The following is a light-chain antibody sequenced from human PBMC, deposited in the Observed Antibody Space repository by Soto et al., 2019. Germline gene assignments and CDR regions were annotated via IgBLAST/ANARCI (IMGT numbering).Light chain of an antibody. Sequence: DIQLTQSPSFLSASVGDRVTITCRASQGISSYLAWYQQKPGKAPNLLIYGASTLQSGVPSRFRGSGSGTEFTLTISSLQPEDFATYFYQQLHNYPRVTFGGGTKVEI. CDR1: QGISSY. CDR3: QQLHNYPRVT. J-gene: IGKJ4*01. V-gene: IGKV1-9*01. CDR2: GAS.